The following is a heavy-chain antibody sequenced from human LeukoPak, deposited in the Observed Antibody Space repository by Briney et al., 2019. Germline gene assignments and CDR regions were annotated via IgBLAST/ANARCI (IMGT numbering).Heavy chain of an antibody. CDR2: IYYSGST. Sequence: SETLSLTCTVSGGSISSYCWSWIRQPPGKGLEWIGYIYYSGSTNYNPSLKSRVTISVDTSKNQFSLKLSSVTAADTAVYYCARGVKRTHYGDYVVGWFDPWGQGTLVTVSS. CDR1: GGSISSYC. J-gene: IGHJ5*02. CDR3: ARGVKRTHYGDYVVGWFDP. V-gene: IGHV4-59*01. D-gene: IGHD4-17*01.